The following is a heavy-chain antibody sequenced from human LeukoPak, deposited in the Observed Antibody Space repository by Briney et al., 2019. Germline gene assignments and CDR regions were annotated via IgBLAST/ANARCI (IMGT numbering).Heavy chain of an antibody. J-gene: IGHJ6*03. CDR1: GGSFSGYY. V-gene: IGHV4-34*01. D-gene: IGHD3-22*01. Sequence: SETLSLTCAAYGGSFSGYYWSWIRQPPGKGLEWIGEINHSGSTNYNPSHKSRVTISVDTSKNQFSLKLSSVTAADTAVYYCAREVDDSSGYYYRRIPYYYMDVWGKGTTVTVSS. CDR2: INHSGST. CDR3: AREVDDSSGYYYRRIPYYYMDV.